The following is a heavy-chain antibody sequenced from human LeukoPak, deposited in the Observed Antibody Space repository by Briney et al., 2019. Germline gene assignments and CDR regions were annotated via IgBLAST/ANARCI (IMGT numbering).Heavy chain of an antibody. CDR1: GFTFSDYY. CDR3: ARDSYIDY. CDR2: ISSSGSTI. V-gene: IGHV3-11*01. J-gene: IGHJ4*02. Sequence: GGALRLSCAASGFTFSDYYRSWIRQAPWKGLEWVSYISSSGSTIYYADSVKGRFTISRDNATNSLYLQLNSLRAEDTAVYYCARDSYIDYWGQATLVTVPS.